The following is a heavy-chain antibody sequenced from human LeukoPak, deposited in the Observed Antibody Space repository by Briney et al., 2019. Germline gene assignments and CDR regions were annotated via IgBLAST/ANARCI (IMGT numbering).Heavy chain of an antibody. J-gene: IGHJ6*03. CDR2: IIPIFGTA. V-gene: IGHV1-69*13. D-gene: IGHD6-13*01. CDR1: GYTFTSYA. CDR3: ARGRGDSSSWYRGMDYYYYYYMDV. Sequence: SVKVSCKASGYTFTSYAMNWVRQAPGQGLEWMGGIIPIFGTANYAQKFQGRVTITADESTSTAYMELSSLRSEDTAVYYCARGRGDSSSWYRGMDYYYYYYMDVWGKGTTVTISS.